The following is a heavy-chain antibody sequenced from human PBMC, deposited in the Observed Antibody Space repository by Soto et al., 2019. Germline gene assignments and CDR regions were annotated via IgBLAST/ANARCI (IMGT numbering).Heavy chain of an antibody. CDR1: GGSISSSDYY. Sequence: SETLSLTCTVSGGSISSSDYYWSWIRQPPGKGLEWIGYIYFSGSTYYNPSLKSRVTISIDTSKNQFSLKLSSVTAADTAVHYCAGVTYCGGDCSGWFGSWGQGTLVTVS. D-gene: IGHD2-21*02. CDR2: IYFSGST. V-gene: IGHV4-30-4*01. CDR3: AGVTYCGGDCSGWFGS. J-gene: IGHJ5*01.